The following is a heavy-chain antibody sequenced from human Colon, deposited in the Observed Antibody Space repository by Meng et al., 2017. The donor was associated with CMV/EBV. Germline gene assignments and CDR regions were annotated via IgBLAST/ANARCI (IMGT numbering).Heavy chain of an antibody. V-gene: IGHV4-34*01. D-gene: IGHD2-15*01. Sequence: TCAIYGDSFNSYYGSWIRQPPGKGLEWIREINHRGSTNYSPSLKSRVTISFHTSKTQFSLKLTSVTAADTAVYYCARRIDIIYYFDYWSQGTLVTVSS. CDR2: INHRGST. CDR1: GDSFNSYY. CDR3: ARRIDIIYYFDY. J-gene: IGHJ4*02.